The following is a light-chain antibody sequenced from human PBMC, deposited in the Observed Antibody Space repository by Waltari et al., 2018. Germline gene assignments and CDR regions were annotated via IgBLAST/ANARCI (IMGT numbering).Light chain of an antibody. CDR1: SSDVGGYNY. V-gene: IGLV2-8*01. CDR3: SSYAGSNNFVV. J-gene: IGLJ2*01. CDR2: EVS. Sequence: QSALTQPPSASGSPGQSVTIPCTGPSSDVGGYNYVSWYQQHPGKAPKLMIYEVSKRPSGFPDRFSGSKSGNTASLTVSGLQAEDEADYYCSSYAGSNNFVVFGGGTKLTVL.